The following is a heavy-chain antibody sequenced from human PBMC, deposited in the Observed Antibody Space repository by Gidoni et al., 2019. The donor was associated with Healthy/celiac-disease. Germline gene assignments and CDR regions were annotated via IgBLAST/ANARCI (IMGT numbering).Heavy chain of an antibody. V-gene: IGHV4-34*01. CDR3: ARERSITIFGVAWENYYGMDV. J-gene: IGHJ6*02. D-gene: IGHD3-3*01. CDR2: INHSGST. CDR1: GGSFSGYY. Sequence: QVQLQQWGAGLLKPSETLSLTCAVYGGSFSGYYWSWIRQPPGKGLEWIGEINHSGSTNYNPSLKSRVTISVDTSKNQFSLKLSSVTAADTAVYYCARERSITIFGVAWENYYGMDVWGQGTTVTVSS.